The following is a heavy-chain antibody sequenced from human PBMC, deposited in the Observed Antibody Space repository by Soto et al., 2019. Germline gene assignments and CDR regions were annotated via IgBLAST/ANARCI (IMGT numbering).Heavy chain of an antibody. D-gene: IGHD6-6*01. V-gene: IGHV1-46*03. J-gene: IGHJ4*02. Sequence: QVQLVQSGAEVKKPGASVKVSCKASGYTFTSYYMHWVRQAPGQGLEWMGIINPSGGSTSYAHKFQGRVTITRDTSTCTVYMELSSLRSEDTAVYYCARAANRYSSSFRAFFDYWGQGTLVTVSS. CDR1: GYTFTSYY. CDR2: INPSGGST. CDR3: ARAANRYSSSFRAFFDY.